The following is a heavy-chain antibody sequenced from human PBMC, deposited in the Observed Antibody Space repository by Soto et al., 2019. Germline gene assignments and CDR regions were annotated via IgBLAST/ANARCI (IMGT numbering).Heavy chain of an antibody. D-gene: IGHD3-9*01. CDR2: IIPIFGTA. J-gene: IGHJ5*02. CDR1: GGTFSSYA. CDR3: ARVPTPYYDILTGYLDWFDP. Sequence: SVKVSCKASGGTFSSYAISWVRQAPGQGLEWMGGIIPIFGTANYAQKFQGRVTITADESTSTAYMELSSLRSEDTAVYYCARVPTPYYDILTGYLDWFDPWGQGTQVTVSS. V-gene: IGHV1-69*13.